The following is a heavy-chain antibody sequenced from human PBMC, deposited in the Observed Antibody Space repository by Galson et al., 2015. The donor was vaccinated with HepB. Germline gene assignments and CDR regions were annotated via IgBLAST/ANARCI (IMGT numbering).Heavy chain of an antibody. CDR3: AGTTRDGYNHRAKYGSPKANYYYYYMDV. V-gene: IGHV1-46*01. J-gene: IGHJ6*03. CDR1: GYTFTSYY. CDR2: INPSGGST. D-gene: IGHD5-24*01. Sequence: SVKVSCKASGYTFTSYYMHWVRQAPGQGLEWMGIINPSGGSTSYAQKFQGRVTMTRDTSTSTVYMELSSLRSEDTAVYYCAGTTRDGYNHRAKYGSPKANYYYYYMDVWGKGTTVTVSS.